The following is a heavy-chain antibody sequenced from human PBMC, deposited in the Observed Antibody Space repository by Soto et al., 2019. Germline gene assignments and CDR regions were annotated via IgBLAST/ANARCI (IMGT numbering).Heavy chain of an antibody. J-gene: IGHJ5*02. CDR1: GFTVSSNY. CDR2: IYSGGST. D-gene: IGHD6-13*01. Sequence: PGGSLRLSCAASGFTVSSNYMSWVRQAPGKGLEWVSVIYSGGSTYYADSVKGRFTISRDNSKNTLYLQMNSLRAEDTAVYYCARDPPPRYSSPNWFDPWGQATLVTVSS. V-gene: IGHV3-66*01. CDR3: ARDPPPRYSSPNWFDP.